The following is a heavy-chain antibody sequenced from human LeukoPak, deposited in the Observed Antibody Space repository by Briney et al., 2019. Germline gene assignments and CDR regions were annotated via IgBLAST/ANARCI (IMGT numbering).Heavy chain of an antibody. CDR3: AKNWDYYDSSGYWN. V-gene: IGHV3-11*01. CDR1: GFTFSDYY. Sequence: GGSLRLSCAASGFTFSDYYMSWIRQAPGKGLEWVSYISSSGSTIYYADSVKGRFTISRDNAKNSLYLQMNSLRAEDTAVYYCAKNWDYYDSSGYWNWGQGTLVTVSS. J-gene: IGHJ4*02. CDR2: ISSSGSTI. D-gene: IGHD3-22*01.